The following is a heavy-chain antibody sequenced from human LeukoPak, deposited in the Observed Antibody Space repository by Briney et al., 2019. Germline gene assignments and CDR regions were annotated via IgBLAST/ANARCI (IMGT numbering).Heavy chain of an antibody. J-gene: IGHJ3*02. V-gene: IGHV1-2*02. D-gene: IGHD1-26*01. Sequence: ASVKVSCKASGYTSTGYYMHWVRQAPGQGLEWMGWINPNSGGTNYAQKFQGRVTMTRDTSISTAYMELSSLRSEDTAVYYCARGVGATFREEAFDIWGQGTMVTVSS. CDR2: INPNSGGT. CDR1: GYTSTGYY. CDR3: ARGVGATFREEAFDI.